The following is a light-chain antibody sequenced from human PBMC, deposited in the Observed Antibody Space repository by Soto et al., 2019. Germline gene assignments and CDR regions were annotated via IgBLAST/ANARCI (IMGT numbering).Light chain of an antibody. CDR1: QSVRSY. CDR2: GVS. CDR3: QQHNNWPLT. J-gene: IGKJ4*01. V-gene: IGKV3-15*01. Sequence: EIVMTQSPATLSVSPGERPPLSCRASQSVRSYLAWYQQKPGQAPSPLIYGVSIRATGIPARFSGSGSETDFTLTISSLQPEDFAVYYCQQHNNWPLTFGEGNKVEI.